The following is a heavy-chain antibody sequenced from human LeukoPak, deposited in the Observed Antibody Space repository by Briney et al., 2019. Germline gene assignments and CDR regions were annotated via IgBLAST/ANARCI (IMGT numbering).Heavy chain of an antibody. D-gene: IGHD4-17*01. Sequence: KTSVTLSLTCTVSGGSISSYYWGWIRQPPGKGRECIGYIYHSGTTNYNPSLKSRVTISVDTSKNQFSLKLSSVTAADTAIYYCARQRDYADYLDAFDVWGQGTMVTVSS. V-gene: IGHV4-59*08. CDR3: ARQRDYADYLDAFDV. CDR1: GGSISSYY. J-gene: IGHJ3*01. CDR2: IYHSGTT.